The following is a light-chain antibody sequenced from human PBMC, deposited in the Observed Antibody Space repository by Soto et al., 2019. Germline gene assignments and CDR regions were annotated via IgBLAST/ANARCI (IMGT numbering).Light chain of an antibody. CDR2: GAS. J-gene: IGKJ1*01. CDR1: QSVNSN. CDR3: QQYNNWPLT. V-gene: IGKV3-15*01. Sequence: EIVMTQSPATLSVFPGERVTLSCRASQSVNSNLAWYQQKPGQSPRLLIYGASTRATGIPARFSGSGSGTDFTLTIISLQSEDFAVYYCQQYNNWPLTFGQGTKVEIK.